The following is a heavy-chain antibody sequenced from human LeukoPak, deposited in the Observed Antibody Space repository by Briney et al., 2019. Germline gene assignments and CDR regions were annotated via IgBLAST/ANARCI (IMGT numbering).Heavy chain of an antibody. J-gene: IGHJ4*02. D-gene: IGHD3-10*01. CDR1: GYTFNGYY. CDR3: ARSGTITPVRGVITHLDY. Sequence: ASVKVSCKASGYTFNGYYIHWVRQAPGQGLEWMGWINPNSGGTNSARKFQGRVTLTWDTSFTTAYMELNSLRSEDTAVYFCARSGTITPVRGVITHLDYWGQGTLVTVSS. CDR2: INPNSGGT. V-gene: IGHV1-2*02.